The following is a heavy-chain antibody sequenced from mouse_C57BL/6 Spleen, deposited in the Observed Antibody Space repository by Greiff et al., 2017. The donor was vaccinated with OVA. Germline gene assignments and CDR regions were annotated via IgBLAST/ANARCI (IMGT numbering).Heavy chain of an antibody. V-gene: IGHV1-55*01. J-gene: IGHJ3*01. CDR3: ARRRNDYDGGCAY. D-gene: IGHD2-4*01. Sequence: QVQLQQPGAELVKPGASVKMSCKASGYTFTSYWITWVKQRPGQGLEWIGDIYPGSGSTNYNEKFKSKATLTVDTSSSTAYMQLSSLTSEDSAVYYCARRRNDYDGGCAYWGQGTLVTVSA. CDR2: IYPGSGST. CDR1: GYTFTSYW.